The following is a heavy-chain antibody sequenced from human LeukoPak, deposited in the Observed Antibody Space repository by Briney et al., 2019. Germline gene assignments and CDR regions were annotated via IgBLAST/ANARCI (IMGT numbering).Heavy chain of an antibody. J-gene: IGHJ4*02. CDR2: INHSGST. V-gene: IGHV4-34*01. Sequence: SETLSLTCAVYGGSFSGYYWSWIRQPPGKGLEWIGEINHSGSTNYNPSLKSRITISVDTSKNQFSLKLSSVTAADTAVYYCAGGTFHFYYYGSGSYKNYYFDYWGQGTLVTVSS. CDR1: GGSFSGYY. D-gene: IGHD3-10*01. CDR3: AGGTFHFYYYGSGSYKNYYFDY.